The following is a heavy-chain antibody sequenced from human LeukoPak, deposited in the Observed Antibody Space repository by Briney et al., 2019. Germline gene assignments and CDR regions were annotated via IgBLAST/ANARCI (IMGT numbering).Heavy chain of an antibody. CDR3: ARVSYRWFGELSNYYYGMDV. J-gene: IGHJ6*02. CDR2: IIPIFGTA. D-gene: IGHD3-10*01. V-gene: IGHV1-69*13. Sequence: GASVKASCKASGGTFSGYAISWVRQAPGQGLEWMGGIIPIFGTANYAQKFQGRVTITADESTSTAYMELSSLRSEDTAVYYCARVSYRWFGELSNYYYGMDVWGQGTTVTVSS. CDR1: GGTFSGYA.